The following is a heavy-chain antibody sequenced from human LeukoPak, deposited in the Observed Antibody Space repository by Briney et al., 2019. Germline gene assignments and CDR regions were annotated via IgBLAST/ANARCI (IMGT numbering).Heavy chain of an antibody. CDR2: IYYSGST. Sequence: SETLSLTCTVSGGSISSYYWSWIRQPPGKGLEWIGYIYYSGSTNYNPSLKSRVTISVDTSKNQFSLKLSSVTAADTVVYYCARHPRIADPNAFDIWGQGTMVTVSS. CDR3: ARHPRIADPNAFDI. J-gene: IGHJ3*02. D-gene: IGHD6-13*01. CDR1: GGSISSYY. V-gene: IGHV4-59*08.